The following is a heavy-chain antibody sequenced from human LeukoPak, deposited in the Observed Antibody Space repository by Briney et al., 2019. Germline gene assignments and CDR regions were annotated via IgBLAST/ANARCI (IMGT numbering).Heavy chain of an antibody. CDR2: SYYSGST. V-gene: IGHV4-38-2*01. CDR1: GYSISSGYY. D-gene: IGHD1-1*01. Sequence: SETLSLTCAVSGYSISSGYYWGWIRQPPGKGRAWIGSSYYSGSTYYNPSLKSRVTISVDTSKNQFSLKLSSVTAADTAVYYCARALGRVRGNIDYWGQGTLVTVSS. J-gene: IGHJ4*02. CDR3: ARALGRVRGNIDY.